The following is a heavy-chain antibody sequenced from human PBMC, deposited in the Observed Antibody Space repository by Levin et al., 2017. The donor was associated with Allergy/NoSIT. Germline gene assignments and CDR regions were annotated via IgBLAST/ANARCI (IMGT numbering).Heavy chain of an antibody. J-gene: IGHJ4*02. CDR2: ISWNSGSI. D-gene: IGHD3-22*01. CDR3: AKDTGSSGSLGPIDY. V-gene: IGHV3-9*01. CDR1: GFTFDDYA. Sequence: GGSLRLSCAASGFTFDDYAMHWVRQAPGKGLEWVSGISWNSGSIGYADSVKGRFTISRDNAKNSLYLQMNSLRAEDTALYYCAKDTGSSGSLGPIDYWGQGTLVTVSS.